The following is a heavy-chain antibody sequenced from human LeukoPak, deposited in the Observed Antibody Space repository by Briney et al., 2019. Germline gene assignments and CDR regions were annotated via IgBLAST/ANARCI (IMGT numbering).Heavy chain of an antibody. Sequence: GESLKISCKGSGYSFTTYWIAWVRQMPGKGPEWMGIIYPGDSDTRYSPSFQGQVTISADKSISTAYLQWSGLKASDTATYYCARREGYGGKYYFDYWGQGTLVTVSS. CDR3: ARREGYGGKYYFDY. CDR2: IYPGDSDT. J-gene: IGHJ4*02. V-gene: IGHV5-51*01. D-gene: IGHD4-23*01. CDR1: GYSFTTYW.